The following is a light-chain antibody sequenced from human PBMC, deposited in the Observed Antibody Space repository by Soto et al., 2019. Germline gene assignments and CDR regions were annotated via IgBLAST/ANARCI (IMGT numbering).Light chain of an antibody. CDR1: SSDVGGYDY. Sequence: QSVLTQPASVSGSPGQSITISCTGTSSDVGGYDYVSWYQLHPGKAPKLMVFEVSNRPSAVSYRFSGYKSGNTASLTISGLQAEDEADYFCSSYSISTAYLFGTGTKVTV. V-gene: IGLV2-14*01. J-gene: IGLJ1*01. CDR3: SSYSISTAYL. CDR2: EVS.